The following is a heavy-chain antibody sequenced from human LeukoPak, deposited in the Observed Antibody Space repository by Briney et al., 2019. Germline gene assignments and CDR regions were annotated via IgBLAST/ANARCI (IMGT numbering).Heavy chain of an antibody. V-gene: IGHV3-33*01. J-gene: IGHJ4*02. CDR1: GFSFSTYG. CDR2: IWNAGTNT. D-gene: IGHD3-16*01. Sequence: QPGGSLRLSCAASGFSFSTYGMHWVRQAPGKGLEWVALIWNAGTNTYYADSVKGRFTISRDNSKNTLYLQMNSLRAEDTAVYYCAGDTPPGGDYCFDYWGQGTLVIVSS. CDR3: AGDTPPGGDYCFDY.